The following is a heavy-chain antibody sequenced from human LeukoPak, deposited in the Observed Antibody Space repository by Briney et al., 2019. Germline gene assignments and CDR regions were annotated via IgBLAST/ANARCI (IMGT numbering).Heavy chain of an antibody. CDR1: GGSISSYY. Sequence: SETLSLTCTVSGGSISSYYWSWIRQTPGKGLECIGYIHYTGSTNYNPSLKSRVTISVDTSKNQFSLKLSSVTAADTAVYYCARSDYGDHYFDYWGQGTLVTVSS. J-gene: IGHJ4*02. V-gene: IGHV4-59*08. CDR3: ARSDYGDHYFDY. D-gene: IGHD4-17*01. CDR2: IHYTGST.